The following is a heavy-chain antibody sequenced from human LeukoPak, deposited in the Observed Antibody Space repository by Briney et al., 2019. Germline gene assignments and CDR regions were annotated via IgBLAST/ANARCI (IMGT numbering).Heavy chain of an antibody. D-gene: IGHD6-19*01. Sequence: SETLSLTCAVYGGSFSGYYWSWIRQPPGKGLEWIGEINHSGSTNYNPSLKSRVTISVDTSKNQFSLKLSFVTAADTAVYYCARDGAIAVAGTKRSFDYWGQGTLVTVSS. J-gene: IGHJ4*02. V-gene: IGHV4-34*01. CDR2: INHSGST. CDR3: ARDGAIAVAGTKRSFDY. CDR1: GGSFSGYY.